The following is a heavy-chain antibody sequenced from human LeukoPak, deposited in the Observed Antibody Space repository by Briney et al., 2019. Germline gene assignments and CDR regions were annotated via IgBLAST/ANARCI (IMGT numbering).Heavy chain of an antibody. CDR1: GYTFTSYG. J-gene: IGHJ4*02. CDR2: ISAYNGNT. V-gene: IGHV1-18*01. D-gene: IGHD2-8*02. CDR3: ARDPTYDIYDTGGQFDY. Sequence: ASVKVSCKASGYTFTSYGISWVRQAPGQGLEWMGWISAYNGNTNYAQKLQGRVPMTTDTSTSTAYMELRSLTSDDTAVYYCARDPTYDIYDTGGQFDYWGQGTLVTVSS.